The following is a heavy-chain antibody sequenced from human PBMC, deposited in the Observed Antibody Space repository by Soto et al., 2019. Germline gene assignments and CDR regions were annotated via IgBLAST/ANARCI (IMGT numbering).Heavy chain of an antibody. V-gene: IGHV3-48*03. CDR2: ISSSGSTI. D-gene: IGHD3-3*01. J-gene: IGHJ6*02. Sequence: PVGSLRLSCASSVFTFSSYEMNCVRHSPGKWLEWVSYISSSGSTIYYADSVKGRFTISRDNAKNSLYLQMNSLRAEDTAVYYCASQILYDFWSRYTYYGMEVWGQGTTVTVS. CDR3: ASQILYDFWSRYTYYGMEV. CDR1: VFTFSSYE.